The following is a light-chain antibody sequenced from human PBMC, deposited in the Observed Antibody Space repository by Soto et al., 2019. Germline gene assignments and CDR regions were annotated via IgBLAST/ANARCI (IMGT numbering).Light chain of an antibody. Sequence: QSALTQPRSVSGSPGQSVTISCTGTSSDVAIYNYISWYQQHPGEAPKLMIHDVSERPSGVPDRFSGSKSGNTASLTISGLQAEDEADYYCSSYAGSNNEVFGTGTKVTVL. CDR2: DVS. V-gene: IGLV2-11*01. J-gene: IGLJ1*01. CDR1: SSDVAIYNY. CDR3: SSYAGSNNEV.